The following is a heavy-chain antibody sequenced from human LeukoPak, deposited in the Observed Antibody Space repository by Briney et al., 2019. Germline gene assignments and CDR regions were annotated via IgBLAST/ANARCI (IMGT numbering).Heavy chain of an antibody. CDR2: NSYSGNT. D-gene: IGHD3-22*01. J-gene: IGHJ1*01. CDR3: ARERYYYDSSGYYYDPSEYFEH. CDR1: CGFISIYH. V-gene: IGHV4-59*13. Sequence: AAETLSLTCTVCCGFISIYHGRWLRQPPGEGLEGRGNNSYSGNTNYNPSLKSRVTISVDTSKNQFSLKLSSVTAADTAVYYCARERYYYDSSGYYYDPSEYFEHWGQGTLVTVSS.